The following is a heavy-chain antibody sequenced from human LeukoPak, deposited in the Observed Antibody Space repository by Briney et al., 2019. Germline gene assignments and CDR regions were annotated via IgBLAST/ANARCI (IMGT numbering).Heavy chain of an antibody. D-gene: IGHD2-21*02. V-gene: IGHV4-39*07. CDR3: ARTPLGHIVVVTTD. J-gene: IGHJ4*02. Sequence: SETLSLTCTVSGGSISSSSYYWGWIRQPPGKGLEWIGSIYYSGSTYYNPSLKSRVTISVDTSKNQFSLKLSSVTAADTAVYYCARTPLGHIVVVTTDWGQGTLVTVSS. CDR1: GGSISSSSYY. CDR2: IYYSGST.